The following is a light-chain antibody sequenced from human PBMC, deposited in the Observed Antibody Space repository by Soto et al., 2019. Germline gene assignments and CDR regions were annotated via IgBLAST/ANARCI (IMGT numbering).Light chain of an antibody. CDR2: AAS. CDR1: QTIIRY. J-gene: IGKJ3*01. CDR3: QQSYSTLFS. V-gene: IGKV1-39*01. Sequence: DIQMTQSPSSLSASVGDRVTITCRASQTIIRYLNWYQQKPGRAPNLLIYAASSLQRGVPSRFSGSGSGTEFTLTISSLQPEDFATYYCQQSYSTLFSFGPGTKWKSN.